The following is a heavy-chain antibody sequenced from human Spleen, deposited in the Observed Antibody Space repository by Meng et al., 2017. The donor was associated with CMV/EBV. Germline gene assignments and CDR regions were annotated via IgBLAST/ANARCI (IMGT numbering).Heavy chain of an antibody. CDR2: ISYGGGDK. CDR1: GFIFNSYA. D-gene: IGHD2-15*01. J-gene: IGHJ5*02. V-gene: IGHV3-30*04. CDR3: ARDRSKGKGGHPGENWFDP. Sequence: GESLKISCAASGFIFNSYAMHWVRQAPGKGLEWVAVISYGGGDKYYADSVKGRFTISRDNAKNSLYLQMNSLRAEDTAVYYCARDRSKGKGGHPGENWFDPWGQGTLVTVSS.